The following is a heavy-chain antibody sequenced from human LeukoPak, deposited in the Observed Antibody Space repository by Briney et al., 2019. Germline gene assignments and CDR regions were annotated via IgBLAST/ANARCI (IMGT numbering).Heavy chain of an antibody. D-gene: IGHD1-26*01. CDR3: AREEMPGKFDY. J-gene: IGHJ4*02. V-gene: IGHV4-4*02. Sequence: PSETLSLTFAVSGDSISSSHWWSWVRPSPGKGLEWIGEIYHSGNTNYNPSLKSRVAISLDKSSNQFSLRLTSVTAADTAMYFCAREEMPGKFDYWGQGTLVTVSS. CDR2: IYHSGNT. CDR1: GDSISSSHW.